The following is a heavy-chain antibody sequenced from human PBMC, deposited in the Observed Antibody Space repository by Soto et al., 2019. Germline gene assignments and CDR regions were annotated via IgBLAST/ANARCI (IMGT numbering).Heavy chain of an antibody. D-gene: IGHD2-2*03. Sequence: SETLSLTCAVSGGSISSGGYSWSWIRQPPGKGLEWIGYMYHSGSTYYNPSLKSRVTISVDTSKNEFSLRLSSVTAADTAVYYCARLSGYCTSTNCHGYYGMDVWGQGTTVTVSS. V-gene: IGHV4-30-2*03. CDR2: MYHSGST. CDR3: ARLSGYCTSTNCHGYYGMDV. CDR1: GGSISSGGYS. J-gene: IGHJ6*02.